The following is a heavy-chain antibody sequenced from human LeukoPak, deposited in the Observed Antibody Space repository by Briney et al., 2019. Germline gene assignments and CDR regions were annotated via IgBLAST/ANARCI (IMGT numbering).Heavy chain of an antibody. Sequence: SVKVSCKASGGTFISYAISWVRQAPGQGLEWMGGIIPIFGTANYAQKFQGRVTITADESTSTAYMELSSLRSEDTAVYYCARVPFWSGSPFDYWGQGTLVTVSS. J-gene: IGHJ4*02. CDR3: ARVPFWSGSPFDY. CDR1: GGTFISYA. D-gene: IGHD3-3*01. CDR2: IIPIFGTA. V-gene: IGHV1-69*13.